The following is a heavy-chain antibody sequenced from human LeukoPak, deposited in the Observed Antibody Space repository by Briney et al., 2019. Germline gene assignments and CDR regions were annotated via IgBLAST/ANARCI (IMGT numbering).Heavy chain of an antibody. CDR1: GGSFSGYY. Sequence: PSETLSLTCAVYGGSFSGYYWSWIRQPPGKGLEWIGEINHGGSTNYNPSLKSRVTISVDTSKNQFSLKLSSVTAADTAVYYCARDLGEGASIAAPFDYWGQGTLVTVSS. CDR2: INHGGST. D-gene: IGHD6-6*01. V-gene: IGHV4-34*01. J-gene: IGHJ4*02. CDR3: ARDLGEGASIAAPFDY.